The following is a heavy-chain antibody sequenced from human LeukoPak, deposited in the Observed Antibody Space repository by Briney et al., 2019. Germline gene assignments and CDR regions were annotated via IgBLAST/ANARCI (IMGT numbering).Heavy chain of an antibody. CDR2: INQDGSEK. D-gene: IGHD5-18*01. CDR3: ARDGVDIAMGTADY. Sequence: PGGCLRLSCSASVYTLSIDLMTPGRQTPGKGLEWVANINQDGSEKYYVDSVKGRFTISRDNAKNSLFLQMNNLRAEDTAVYYCARDGVDIAMGTADYWGQGTLVTVSS. CDR1: VYTLSIDL. V-gene: IGHV3-7*01. J-gene: IGHJ4*02.